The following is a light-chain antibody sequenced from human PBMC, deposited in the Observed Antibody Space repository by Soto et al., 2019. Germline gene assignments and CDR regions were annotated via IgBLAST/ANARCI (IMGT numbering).Light chain of an antibody. V-gene: IGLV2-14*01. CDR3: SSSAGSNTYV. J-gene: IGLJ1*01. Sequence: QSALTQPASVSGSPGQSITISCTGTSNDDGSYKSVCWYQQHPGKAPKLLIYEDRNRPSGVSNRFSGSKSGNTASLTLSGLQSEDEADYYCSSSAGSNTYVFGTGTKVTVL. CDR1: SNDDGSYKS. CDR2: EDR.